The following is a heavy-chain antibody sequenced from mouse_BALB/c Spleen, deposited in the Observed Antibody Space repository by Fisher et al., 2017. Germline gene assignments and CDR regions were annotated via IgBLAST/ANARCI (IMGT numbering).Heavy chain of an antibody. D-gene: IGHD1-1*01. Sequence: KFKGKATLTVDKSSSTAYMELRSLTSEDSAVYYCASRSTVDYAMDYWGQGTSVTVSS. J-gene: IGHJ4*01. V-gene: IGHV1-26*01. CDR3: ASRSTVDYAMDY.